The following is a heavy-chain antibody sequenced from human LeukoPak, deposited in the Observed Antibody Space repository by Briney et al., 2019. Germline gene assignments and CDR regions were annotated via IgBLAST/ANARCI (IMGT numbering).Heavy chain of an antibody. CDR2: IWYDGDNK. Sequence: PGGSLRLSCAASRFTFSSYVMHWVRQAPGKGLEWAALIWYDGDNKYYSDSVKGRFTISRDNSKNTLYLQMNSLRAEDTAVYYCAKARATYFYDTSGFSALDYWGQGTLVTVSS. CDR3: AKARATYFYDTSGFSALDY. J-gene: IGHJ4*02. CDR1: RFTFSSYV. V-gene: IGHV3-33*06. D-gene: IGHD3-22*01.